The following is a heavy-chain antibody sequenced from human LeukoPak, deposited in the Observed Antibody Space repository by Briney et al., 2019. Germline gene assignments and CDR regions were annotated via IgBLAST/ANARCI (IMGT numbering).Heavy chain of an antibody. CDR3: AREVSYYGSGSYLY. Sequence: ASVKVSCKASGYTFTSYGISWVRQAPAQGLEWMGWISAYNGNTNYAQKLQGRVTMTTDTSTSTAYMELRSLRSDDTAVYYCAREVSYYGSGSYLYWGQGTLVTVSS. CDR2: ISAYNGNT. CDR1: GYTFTSYG. V-gene: IGHV1-18*01. J-gene: IGHJ4*02. D-gene: IGHD3-10*01.